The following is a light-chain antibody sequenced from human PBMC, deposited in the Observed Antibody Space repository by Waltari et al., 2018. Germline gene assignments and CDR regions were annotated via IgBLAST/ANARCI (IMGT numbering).Light chain of an antibody. Sequence: QSALTQPASVSGSPGQSITISCTGTSSDIGVYNHVSLYQQHPGKAPKLMIYDVTNRPSGVSDRFSGSKSDYTASLTISGLQAEDEGEYYCSSFTTIGTLVVFGGGTKVTVL. CDR1: SSDIGVYNH. CDR2: DVT. CDR3: SSFTTIGTLVV. J-gene: IGLJ2*01. V-gene: IGLV2-14*03.